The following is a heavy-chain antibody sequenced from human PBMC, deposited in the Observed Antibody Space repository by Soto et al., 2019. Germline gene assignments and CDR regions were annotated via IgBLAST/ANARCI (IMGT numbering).Heavy chain of an antibody. D-gene: IGHD2-21*02. CDR3: ARVAWGDSGAFDI. Sequence: GGFLRLSCAASGFTFSDYYMSWIRQAPGKGLEWVSYISSSGSTIYYADSVKGRFTISRDNAKNSLYLQMNSLRAEDTAVYSCARVAWGDSGAFDIWGQGTMVTVSS. CDR2: ISSSGSTI. J-gene: IGHJ3*02. V-gene: IGHV3-11*01. CDR1: GFTFSDYY.